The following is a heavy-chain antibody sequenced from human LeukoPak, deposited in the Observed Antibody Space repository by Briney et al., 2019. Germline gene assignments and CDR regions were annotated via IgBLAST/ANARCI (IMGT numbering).Heavy chain of an antibody. CDR2: IYTSGST. D-gene: IGHD3-22*01. Sequence: PSETLSLTCTVSGGSISSYCWSWIRQPAGKGLEWIGRIYTSGSTNYNPSLKSRVTISVDKSKNQFSLKLSSVTAADTAVYYCARDRGDSSGHFDYWGQGTLVTVSS. V-gene: IGHV4-4*07. J-gene: IGHJ4*02. CDR3: ARDRGDSSGHFDY. CDR1: GGSISSYC.